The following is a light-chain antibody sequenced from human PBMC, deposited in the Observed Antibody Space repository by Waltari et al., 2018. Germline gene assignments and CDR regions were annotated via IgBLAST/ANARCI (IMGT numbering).Light chain of an antibody. J-gene: IGKJ1*01. CDR3: QQSYTTPWT. V-gene: IGKV1-39*01. CDR1: QTISGY. Sequence: DIQMTQSPSSLSASVGDRITITCRAGQTISGYLNWYQQKSGIAPKLLIYAASSLQSGVPSRFSGSGSGTDFTLTINSLQPEDSATYYCQQSYTTPWTFDQGTKVEVK. CDR2: AAS.